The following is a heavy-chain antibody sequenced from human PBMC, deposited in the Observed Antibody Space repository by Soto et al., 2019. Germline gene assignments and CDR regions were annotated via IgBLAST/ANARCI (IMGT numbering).Heavy chain of an antibody. V-gene: IGHV3-48*02. J-gene: IGHJ4*02. CDR3: AREATLRGAPIDY. CDR1: GFTFSSYS. D-gene: IGHD3-10*01. Sequence: GGSLRLSCAASGFTFSSYSMNWVRQAPGKGPEWVSYISSSSSTIYYADSVKGRFTISRDNAKNSLYLQMNSLRDEDTSVYYCAREATLRGAPIDYWGQGTLVTVSS. CDR2: ISSSSSTI.